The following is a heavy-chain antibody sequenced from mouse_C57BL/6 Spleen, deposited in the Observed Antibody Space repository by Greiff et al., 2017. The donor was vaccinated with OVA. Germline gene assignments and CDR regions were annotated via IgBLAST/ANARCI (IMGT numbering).Heavy chain of an antibody. CDR1: GYTFTSYW. V-gene: IGHV1-5*01. Sequence: VQLQQSGTVLARPGASVKMSCKTSGYTFTSYWMHWVKQRPGQGLEWIGAIYPGNSDTSYNQKFKGKAKLTAVTSASTAYMELSSLTNDDSAVYYCTRWWLLRYAMDYWGQGTSVTVSS. D-gene: IGHD2-3*01. CDR2: IYPGNSDT. J-gene: IGHJ4*01. CDR3: TRWWLLRYAMDY.